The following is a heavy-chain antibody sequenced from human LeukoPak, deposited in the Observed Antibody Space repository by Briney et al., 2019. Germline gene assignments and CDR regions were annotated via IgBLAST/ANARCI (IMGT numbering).Heavy chain of an antibody. Sequence: GGSLRLSCAASGFTFSSYSMNWVRQAPGKGLEWVSYISSSSSTIYYADSVKGRFTISRDNAKNSLYLQINSLRAEDTAVYYCARDAGEMITFGGSHSDAFDIWGQGTMVTVSS. D-gene: IGHD3-16*01. CDR3: ARDAGEMITFGGSHSDAFDI. J-gene: IGHJ3*02. CDR1: GFTFSSYS. V-gene: IGHV3-48*04. CDR2: ISSSSSTI.